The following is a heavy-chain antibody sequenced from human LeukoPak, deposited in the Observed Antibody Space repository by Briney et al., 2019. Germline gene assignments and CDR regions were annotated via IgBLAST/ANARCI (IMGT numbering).Heavy chain of an antibody. CDR1: GLSISRYS. CDR3: ARGMRLVRGLMFDY. Sequence: GGSLRLSCAASGLSISRYSMNWVRQAPGKGLEWVSSISSASSYIYYTDSVKGHFTTSRDNVKNSLYLQMNSLRAEDTAVYYCARGMRLVRGLMFDYWGQGTLVTVSS. J-gene: IGHJ4*02. V-gene: IGHV3-21*01. CDR2: ISSASSYI. D-gene: IGHD3-10*01.